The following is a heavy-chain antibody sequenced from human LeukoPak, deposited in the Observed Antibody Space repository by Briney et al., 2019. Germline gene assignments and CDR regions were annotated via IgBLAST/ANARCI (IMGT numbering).Heavy chain of an antibody. CDR2: MYSGGST. CDR3: ARVNVGAEGFDY. Sequence: GGSLRLSCAASGFTLSSNYMNWVRQAPGKGLEWGSVMYSGGSTFYGDSVKCRFTISRDNSMNTLYLQMNSLRVDDTAVYYCARVNVGAEGFDYWGQGILVTVSS. CDR1: GFTLSSNY. D-gene: IGHD1-26*01. J-gene: IGHJ4*02. V-gene: IGHV3-66*01.